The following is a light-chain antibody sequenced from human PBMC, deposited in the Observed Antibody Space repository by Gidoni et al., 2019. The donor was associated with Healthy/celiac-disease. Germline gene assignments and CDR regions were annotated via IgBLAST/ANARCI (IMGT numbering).Light chain of an antibody. CDR3: QSYDSSNLYV. CDR2: EDN. V-gene: IGLV6-57*04. Sequence: NFMLTQPHSVSESPGKTVTISCTRISGSIASNYVQWYQQRPGSASTTVISEDNQRPSGVPDRFSGSIDSSSNSASLTISGLKTEDEADYYCQSYDSSNLYVFGTGTKVTVL. CDR1: SGSIASNY. J-gene: IGLJ1*01.